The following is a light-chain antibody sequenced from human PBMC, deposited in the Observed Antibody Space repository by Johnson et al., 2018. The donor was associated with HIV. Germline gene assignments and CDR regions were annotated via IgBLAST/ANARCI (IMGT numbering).Light chain of an antibody. Sequence: QSILTQPPSVSAAPGQKVTISCSGSNSNIGNSYVSWYQQLPRTAPKLLIYENNKRPSGIPDRFSGSKSGTSATLGITGLQTGDEADYYCGVWDASRTPRYVCGTGTTIAVL. V-gene: IGLV1-51*02. CDR3: GVWDASRTPRYV. CDR1: NSNIGNSY. CDR2: ENN. J-gene: IGLJ1*01.